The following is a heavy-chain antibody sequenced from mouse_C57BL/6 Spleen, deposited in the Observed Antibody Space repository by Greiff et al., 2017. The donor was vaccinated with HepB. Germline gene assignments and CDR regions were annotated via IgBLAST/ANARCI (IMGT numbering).Heavy chain of an antibody. Sequence: VQLQQSGAELVMPGASVKLSCKASGYTFTSYWMHWVKQRPGQGLEWIGEIDPSDSYTNYNQKFKGKSTLTVDKSSSTAYMQLSSLTSEDSAVYYCARVYDGYYKWFAYWGQGTLVTVSA. D-gene: IGHD2-3*01. V-gene: IGHV1-69*01. CDR3: ARVYDGYYKWFAY. J-gene: IGHJ3*01. CDR1: GYTFTSYW. CDR2: IDPSDSYT.